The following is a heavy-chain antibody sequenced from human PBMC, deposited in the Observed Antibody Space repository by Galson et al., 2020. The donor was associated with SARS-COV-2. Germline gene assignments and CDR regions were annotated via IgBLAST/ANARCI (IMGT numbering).Heavy chain of an antibody. D-gene: IGHD3-22*01. J-gene: IGHJ3*02. CDR1: GGSISNYY. CDR2: IYSSGST. CDR3: ARDNSICLYAFDI. V-gene: IGHV4-4*07. Sequence: SETLSLTCTVSGGSISNYYLSWIRQQHAGQGLEWIGRIYSSGSTNYNPSLKSRLTMSVDTSKNQFSLKLSSLTAADTAMYYCARDNSICLYAFDIWGQGTMVTVSS.